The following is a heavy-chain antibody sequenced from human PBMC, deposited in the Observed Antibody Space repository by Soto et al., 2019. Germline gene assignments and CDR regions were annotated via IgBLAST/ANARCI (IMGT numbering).Heavy chain of an antibody. D-gene: IGHD5-18*01. Sequence: QVQLVQSGXXVKKPXXSXKVSCKAPGGTFSTYAISWVRQAPGQGLEWMGGIIPMFGTANYAQRFQDRVTITADESTNTVYMELSSLRSEDTAVYFCASGIQLWLRRINNGYSGWGQGTLVTVSS. V-gene: IGHV1-69*12. CDR2: IIPMFGTA. CDR3: ASGIQLWLRRINNGYSG. J-gene: IGHJ4*02. CDR1: GGTFSTYA.